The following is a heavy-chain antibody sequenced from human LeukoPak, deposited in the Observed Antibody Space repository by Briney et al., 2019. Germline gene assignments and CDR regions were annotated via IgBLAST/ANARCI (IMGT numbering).Heavy chain of an antibody. D-gene: IGHD5-18*01. Sequence: ASVKVSCKASGYTFTSYGISWVRQAPGQGLEWMGWISAYNGNTNYAQKLQGRVTMTTDTSTSTAYMELRGLRSDDTAVYYCAREKRGYSYGYLDYWGQGTLVTVSS. CDR1: GYTFTSYG. CDR3: AREKRGYSYGYLDY. V-gene: IGHV1-18*04. CDR2: ISAYNGNT. J-gene: IGHJ4*02.